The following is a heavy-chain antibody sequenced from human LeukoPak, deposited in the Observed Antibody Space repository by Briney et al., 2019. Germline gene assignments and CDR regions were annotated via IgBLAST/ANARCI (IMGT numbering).Heavy chain of an antibody. D-gene: IGHD6-6*01. CDR1: GYSISSGYY. V-gene: IGHV4-38-2*02. CDR2: IYHSGST. Sequence: SETLSLTCTVSGYSISSGYYWGWIRQPPGKGLEWIGSIYHSGSTYYNPSLKSRVTISVDTSKNQFSLKLSSVTAADTAVYYCARVGAARLWGGYFDYWGQGTLVTVSS. CDR3: ARVGAARLWGGYFDY. J-gene: IGHJ4*02.